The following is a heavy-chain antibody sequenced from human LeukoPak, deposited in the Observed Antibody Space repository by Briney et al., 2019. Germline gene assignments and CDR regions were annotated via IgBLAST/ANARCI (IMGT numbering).Heavy chain of an antibody. Sequence: GASLKTSFKGLGYRFTSYWIAWVRPMPGKGLEWMGIIYPGDSDTRYSPSFQGQVTISADKSISTTYLQWSSLKASDTAMTDRARLTQLCSGLNWYWGEGTLVTVSS. D-gene: IGHD2-15*01. CDR3: ARLTQLCSGLNWY. CDR2: IYPGDSDT. CDR1: GYRFTSYW. J-gene: IGHJ4*02. V-gene: IGHV5-51*01.